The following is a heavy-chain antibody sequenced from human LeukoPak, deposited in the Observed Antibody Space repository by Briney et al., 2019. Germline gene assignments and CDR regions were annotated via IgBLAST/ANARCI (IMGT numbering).Heavy chain of an antibody. D-gene: IGHD3-10*01. CDR2: INWNSGSI. Sequence: LRLSCAASGFTFDDYAMHWVRQAPGKGLEWVSGINWNSGSIDYADSVKGRFIMSRDNAKNSLYQQMNSLRAEDTAIYYCAKDGSTSGLQRHFHSWGQGTLVTVS. CDR3: AKDGSTSGLQRHFHS. V-gene: IGHV3-9*01. CDR1: GFTFDDYA. J-gene: IGHJ4*02.